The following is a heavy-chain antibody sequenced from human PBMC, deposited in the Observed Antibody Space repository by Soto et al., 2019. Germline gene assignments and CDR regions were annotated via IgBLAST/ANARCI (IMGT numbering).Heavy chain of an antibody. V-gene: IGHV1-18*01. D-gene: IGHD2-8*01. CDR2: ISAYNGNT. J-gene: IGHJ6*02. CDR1: GYTFTSYG. CDR3: ARTSLRGHYYYYYGMDV. Sequence: ASVKVSCTASGYTFTSYGISWVRQAPGQGLEWMGWISAYNGNTNYAQKLQGRVTMTTDTSTSTAYMELRRLRSEDTAVYYCARTSLRGHYYYYYGMDVWGQGTTVTVSS.